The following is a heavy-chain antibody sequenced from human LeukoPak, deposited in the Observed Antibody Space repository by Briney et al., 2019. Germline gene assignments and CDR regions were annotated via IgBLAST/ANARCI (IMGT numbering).Heavy chain of an antibody. CDR1: GFTFSSYA. V-gene: IGHV3-23*01. J-gene: IGHJ3*02. CDR2: ISGSGGNT. D-gene: IGHD3-10*01. CDR3: ARDKSRTYGSADAFDI. Sequence: GGSLRLSCAASGFTFSSYAMSWVRQAPGKGLEWVSGISGSGGNTHYADSVKGRFTISRDNSKNTLYLQMNSLRAEDTAVYYCARDKSRTYGSADAFDIWGQGTMVTVSS.